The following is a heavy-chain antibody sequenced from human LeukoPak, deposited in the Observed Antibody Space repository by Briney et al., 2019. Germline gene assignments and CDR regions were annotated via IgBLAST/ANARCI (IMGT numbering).Heavy chain of an antibody. CDR2: ISWNSGSI. Sequence: GGSLRLSCAASGFTFDDYAMHWVRQAPGKGLEWVSGISWNSGSIGYADSVKGRFTISRDNAKNSLYLQMNSLRAEDTALYYCAKDKADSSGYYYFDAFDIWGQGTMVTVSS. J-gene: IGHJ3*02. CDR3: AKDKADSSGYYYFDAFDI. CDR1: GFTFDDYA. D-gene: IGHD3-22*01. V-gene: IGHV3-9*01.